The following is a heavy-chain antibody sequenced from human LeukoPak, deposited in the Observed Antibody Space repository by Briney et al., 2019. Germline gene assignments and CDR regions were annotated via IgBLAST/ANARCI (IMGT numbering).Heavy chain of an antibody. CDR2: IWYDGSNK. Sequence: PGGSLRLSCAASGFTFSNYAMSWVRQAPGKGLEWVAVIWYDGSNKYYADSVKGRFTISRDNSKNTLYLQMNSLRAEDTAVYYCARDAVYSSSWQYYWGQGTLVTVSS. CDR3: ARDAVYSSSWQYY. V-gene: IGHV3-33*08. D-gene: IGHD6-13*01. J-gene: IGHJ4*02. CDR1: GFTFSNYA.